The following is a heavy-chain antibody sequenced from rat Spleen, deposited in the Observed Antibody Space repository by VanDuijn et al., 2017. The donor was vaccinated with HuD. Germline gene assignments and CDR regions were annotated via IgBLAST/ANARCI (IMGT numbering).Heavy chain of an antibody. J-gene: IGHJ2*01. CDR1: GFSLTSYH. CDR3: ARWADY. V-gene: IGHV2S12*01. D-gene: IGHD4-6*01. CDR2: ISSGGST. Sequence: QVQLKESGPGLVQPSQTLSLTCTVSGFSLTSYHVSWVRQPPGKGLEWIAAISSGGSTYYNSALKSRRSISRDTSKSQVFLKMNSLQTEDKAMYFCARWADYWGQGVMVTVS.